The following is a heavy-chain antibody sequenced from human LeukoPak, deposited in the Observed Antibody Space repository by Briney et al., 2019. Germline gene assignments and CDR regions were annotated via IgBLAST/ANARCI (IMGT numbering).Heavy chain of an antibody. CDR1: GFTLTHYW. D-gene: IGHD3-22*01. Sequence: GGSLRLSCAASGFTLTHYWMCWVRQAPGKGLEWVANIHQDGSEQFYLDSVEGRFTISRDNAKNSLYLQMNSLRAEDTAVYYCARGRITMIVVVTPDYWGQGTLVTVSS. CDR3: ARGRITMIVVVTPDY. J-gene: IGHJ4*02. CDR2: IHQDGSEQ. V-gene: IGHV3-7*01.